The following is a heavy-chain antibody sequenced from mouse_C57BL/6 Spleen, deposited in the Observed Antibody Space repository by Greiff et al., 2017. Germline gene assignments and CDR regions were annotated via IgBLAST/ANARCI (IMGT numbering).Heavy chain of an antibody. J-gene: IGHJ2*01. CDR3: TGRYDYDPFDY. D-gene: IGHD2-4*01. CDR1: GFTFSNYW. V-gene: IGHV6-3*01. CDR2: IRLKSDNYAT. Sequence: EVQLQESGGGLVQPGGSMKLSCVASGFTFSNYWMNWVRQSPEKGLEWVAQIRLKSDNYATHYAESVKGRFTISRDDSKSSVYLQMNNLRAEDTGIYYCTGRYDYDPFDYWGQGTTLTVSS.